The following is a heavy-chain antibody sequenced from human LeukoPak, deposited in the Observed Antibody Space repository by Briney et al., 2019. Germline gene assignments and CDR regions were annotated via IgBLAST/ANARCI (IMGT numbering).Heavy chain of an antibody. D-gene: IGHD2-2*01. CDR1: GYTFTGYY. J-gene: IGHJ5*02. Sequence: ASVKVSCKXSGYTFTGYYMHWVRQAPGQGLEWMGWINPNSGGTNYAQKFQGRVTMTRDTSISTAYMELSRLRSDDTAVYYCARDWGQLFFNWFDPWGQGTLVTVSS. CDR3: ARDWGQLFFNWFDP. V-gene: IGHV1-2*02. CDR2: INPNSGGT.